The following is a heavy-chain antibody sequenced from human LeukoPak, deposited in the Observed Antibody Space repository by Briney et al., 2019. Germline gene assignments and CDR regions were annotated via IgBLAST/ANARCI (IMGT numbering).Heavy chain of an antibody. V-gene: IGHV3-21*01. CDR3: ARTGANYDILTGPTNYGMDV. Sequence: GGSLRLSCAASGFTFSSYSMNWVRQAPGKGLEWVSSISSSSSYIYYADSVKGRFTISRDNAKNSLYLQMNRLRAEDTAVYYCARTGANYDILTGPTNYGMDVWGQGTTVTVSS. J-gene: IGHJ6*02. CDR2: ISSSSSYI. CDR1: GFTFSSYS. D-gene: IGHD3-9*01.